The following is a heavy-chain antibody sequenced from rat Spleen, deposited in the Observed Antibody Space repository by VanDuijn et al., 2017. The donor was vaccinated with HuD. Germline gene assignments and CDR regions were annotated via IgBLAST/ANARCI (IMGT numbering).Heavy chain of an antibody. Sequence: EVQLAESGGGLVQPGRSLKLSCAASGFTFSDYYMAWVRQAPNKGLEWVASITYEGSSTYYRDSVRGRFTISRDNAKSTLFLQMDSLRSEDTATYYCARTGEPSYGYTYVEYFDYWGQGVMVTVSS. CDR1: GFTFSDYY. J-gene: IGHJ2*01. D-gene: IGHD1-6*01. CDR3: ARTGEPSYGYTYVEYFDY. CDR2: ITYEGSST. V-gene: IGHV5-22*01.